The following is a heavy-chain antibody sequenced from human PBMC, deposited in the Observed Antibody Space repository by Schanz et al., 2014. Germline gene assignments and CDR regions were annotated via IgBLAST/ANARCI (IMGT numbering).Heavy chain of an antibody. CDR3: ARDGEAAAGCDY. J-gene: IGHJ4*02. Sequence: QVQLVQSGAEVKKPGASVKVSCKASGYTFTSYDINWVRQAPGQGPEWVGWIHTGSGNTKYSQKFEGRVTITRDTSASIVYMELSSLRSEDTAVYYCARDGEAAAGCDYWGQGTLVTVSS. CDR2: IHTGSGNT. CDR1: GYTFTSYD. V-gene: IGHV1-3*04. D-gene: IGHD6-13*01.